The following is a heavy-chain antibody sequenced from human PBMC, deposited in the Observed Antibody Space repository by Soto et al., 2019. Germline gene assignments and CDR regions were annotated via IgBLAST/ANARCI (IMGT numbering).Heavy chain of an antibody. CDR3: ARTVNCGDDCYDYYFFGMDV. J-gene: IGHJ6*02. Sequence: PGGSLRLSCAASGFTVSINYMSWVRQAPGKGLEWVSIIYRGGRTYYADSVKGRFTISRDNSKNTVSLQMSSLRAEDTAVYYCARTVNCGDDCYDYYFFGMDVWGPGTTVTVSS. CDR1: GFTVSINY. CDR2: IYRGGRT. D-gene: IGHD2-21*02. V-gene: IGHV3-53*01.